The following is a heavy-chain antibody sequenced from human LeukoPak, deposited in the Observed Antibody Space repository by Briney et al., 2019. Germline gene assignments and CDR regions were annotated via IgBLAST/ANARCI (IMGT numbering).Heavy chain of an antibody. J-gene: IGHJ3*02. D-gene: IGHD1-26*01. CDR1: GFTFSSYA. CDR3: AKGLYSGSSDTLGAFDI. Sequence: RGGSLRLSCAASGFTFSSYAMSWVRQAPGKGLEWVSAISGSGGSTYYADSVKGRFTISRDNSKNTLYLQMNSLRAEDTAVYYCAKGLYSGSSDTLGAFDIWGQGTMVTVSS. V-gene: IGHV3-23*01. CDR2: ISGSGGST.